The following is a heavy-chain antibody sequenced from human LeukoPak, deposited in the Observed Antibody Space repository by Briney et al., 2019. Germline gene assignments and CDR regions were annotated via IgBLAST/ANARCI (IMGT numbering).Heavy chain of an antibody. D-gene: IGHD3-10*01. CDR3: AKDLSYYALDY. V-gene: IGHV3-30*02. Sequence: DSVKGRFTISRDNSKNTLYLQMNSLRAVDTAVYYCAKDLSYYALDYWGQGTLVTVSS. J-gene: IGHJ4*02.